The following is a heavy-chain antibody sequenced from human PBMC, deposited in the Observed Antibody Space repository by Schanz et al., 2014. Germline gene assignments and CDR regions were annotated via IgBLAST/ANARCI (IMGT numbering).Heavy chain of an antibody. V-gene: IGHV3-23*04. J-gene: IGHJ4*02. D-gene: IGHD1-26*01. CDR3: ARGPSSGVWELPDY. CDR2: ISGSGDNT. CDR1: GFTFSSNA. Sequence: EVQLVESGGGLVQPGGSLRLSCAASGFTFSSNAMNWVRQAPGGGLEWVSVISGSGDNTNYADSVRGRFTISRDNSKNTMYMQMNSLRAEDTAVYYCARGPSSGVWELPDYWGQGTLVTVSS.